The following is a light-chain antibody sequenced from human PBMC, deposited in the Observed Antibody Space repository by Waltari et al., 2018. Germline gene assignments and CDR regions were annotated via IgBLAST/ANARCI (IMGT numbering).Light chain of an antibody. V-gene: IGLV2-8*01. CDR3: SSYAGSNNFVV. J-gene: IGLJ2*01. Sequence: QSALTQHPSASGSPGQSVTISCTGTSSDVGGYNYVSWYQQYPGKAPKLMIYEVSKRPSGVPDRFSGSKSGNTASLTVSGLQAEDEADYYCSSYAGSNNFVVFGGGTKLTVL. CDR1: SSDVGGYNY. CDR2: EVS.